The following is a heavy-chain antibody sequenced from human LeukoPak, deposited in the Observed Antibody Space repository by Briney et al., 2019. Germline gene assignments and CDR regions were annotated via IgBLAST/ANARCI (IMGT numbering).Heavy chain of an antibody. V-gene: IGHV4-59*01. CDR1: GGSISSYS. CDR3: ARAHQSSWLYFDY. D-gene: IGHD6-13*01. Sequence: SVTLSLTCTVSGGSISSYSWSWIRQPPGRGLEWTAYIHYSGSTNYNPSLKSRVTISLDTSKNQFSLKLSSVTAADTAVYYCARAHQSSWLYFDYWGQGTLVTVSS. CDR2: IHYSGST. J-gene: IGHJ4*02.